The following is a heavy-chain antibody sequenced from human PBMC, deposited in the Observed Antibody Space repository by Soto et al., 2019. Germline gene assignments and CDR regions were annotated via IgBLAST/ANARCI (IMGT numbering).Heavy chain of an antibody. D-gene: IGHD4-17*01. J-gene: IGHJ4*02. CDR1: GGSFSGYY. CDR3: ARGLYYGEKYYFDY. CDR2: INHSGST. V-gene: IGHV4-34*01. Sequence: SETLSLTCAVYGGSFSGYYWSWIRQPPGKGLEWIGEINHSGSTNYNPSLKSRVTISVDTSKNQFSLKLSSVTAADTAVYYCARGLYYGEKYYFDYWGQGTLVTVSS.